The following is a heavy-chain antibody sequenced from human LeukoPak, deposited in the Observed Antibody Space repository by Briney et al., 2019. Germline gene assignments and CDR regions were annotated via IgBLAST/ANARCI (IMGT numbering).Heavy chain of an antibody. J-gene: IGHJ4*02. V-gene: IGHV4-59*06. CDR3: ASYGSGSYYMRYFDY. CDR1: GGSISSYY. Sequence: PSETLSLTCTVSGGSISSYYWSWIRQPPGKGLEWIGYIYYSGSTYYNPSLKSRVTISVDTSKNQFSLKLSSVTAADTAVYYCASYGSGSYYMRYFDYWGQGTLVTVSS. D-gene: IGHD1-26*01. CDR2: IYYSGST.